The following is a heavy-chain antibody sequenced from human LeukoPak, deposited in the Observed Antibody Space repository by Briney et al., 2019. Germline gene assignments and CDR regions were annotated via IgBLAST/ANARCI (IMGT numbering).Heavy chain of an antibody. CDR3: ARGYY. V-gene: IGHV4-61*02. Sequence: SETLSLTCTVSGGSLSSGSYYWSWIRQPAGKGLEWIGRIYTSGSTNYNPSLKSRVTISVDTSKNQFSLKLSSVTAADTAVYYCARGYYWGQGTLVTVSS. J-gene: IGHJ4*02. CDR2: IYTSGST. CDR1: GGSLSSGSYY.